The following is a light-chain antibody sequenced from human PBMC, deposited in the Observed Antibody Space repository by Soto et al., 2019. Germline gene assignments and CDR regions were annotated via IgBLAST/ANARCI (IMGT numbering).Light chain of an antibody. J-gene: IGKJ1*01. Sequence: ITPSPATWSLSQRERDTVSPRVRWSVTGKLAWYQQEPGQAPRLPIYGASTRATNLPARFSGSGSGTEFTLNISSLQSEDFAVYYCQQYSNWPRTFGQGTKV. V-gene: IGKV3-15*01. CDR3: QQYSNWPRT. CDR2: GAS. CDR1: WSVTGK.